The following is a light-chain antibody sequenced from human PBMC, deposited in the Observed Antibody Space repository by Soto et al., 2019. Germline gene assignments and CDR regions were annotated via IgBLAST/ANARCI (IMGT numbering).Light chain of an antibody. V-gene: IGKV1-27*01. CDR1: QGINNY. CDR2: SAS. CDR3: QKYDSAPRT. J-gene: IGKJ1*01. Sequence: DIRMTQSPSSLSASVGDSVTITCLASQGINNYLAWYQQKPGKVPVLLIYSASTLKPGIPSRFSGSGTGTDFTLTISSLQPEDFATYYCQKYDSAPRTFGQGTKVDIK.